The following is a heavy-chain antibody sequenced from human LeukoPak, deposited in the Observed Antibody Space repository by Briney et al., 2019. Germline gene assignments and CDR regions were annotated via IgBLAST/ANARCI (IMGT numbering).Heavy chain of an antibody. Sequence: EASVKVSCKASGYTFTSYGISWVRQAPGQGLEWMGWISAYNGNTNYAQKLQGRVTMTTDTSTSTAYMELRSLRSDDTAVYYCARAIGYSSSWYPVPFDPWGQGTLVTVSS. J-gene: IGHJ5*02. V-gene: IGHV1-18*01. D-gene: IGHD6-13*01. CDR3: ARAIGYSSSWYPVPFDP. CDR1: GYTFTSYG. CDR2: ISAYNGNT.